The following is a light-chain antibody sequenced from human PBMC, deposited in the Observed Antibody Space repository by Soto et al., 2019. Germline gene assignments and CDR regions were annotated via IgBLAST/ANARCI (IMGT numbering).Light chain of an antibody. V-gene: IGKV3-20*01. Sequence: DIVLTQSPGTLSLSPGERATLSCRASRSFASSYLAGYQQKPGQTPRLLIDAASIRATGSPDRFSGRAAGTDFTLNISRLDPEDFAVFYCQQYCSSPPYYFGQGTKREIK. CDR3: QQYCSSPPYY. CDR2: AAS. J-gene: IGKJ2*01. CDR1: RSFASSY.